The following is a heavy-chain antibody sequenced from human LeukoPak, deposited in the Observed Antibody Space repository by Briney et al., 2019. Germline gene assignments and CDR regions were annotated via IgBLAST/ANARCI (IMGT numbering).Heavy chain of an antibody. V-gene: IGHV2-5*01. CDR1: GFSLSTSGVG. D-gene: IGHD3-10*01. CDR2: IYWNDDK. CDR3: AHALRPPSYVLLRM. J-gene: IGHJ1*01. Sequence: ESGPTLVNPTQTLTLTCTFSGFSLSTSGVGVGWIRQPPGKALEWLALIYWNDDKRYSPSLKSRLTITKDTSKNQVVLTMTNMDPVDTATYYCAHALRPPSYVLLRMWGQGTLVTVSS.